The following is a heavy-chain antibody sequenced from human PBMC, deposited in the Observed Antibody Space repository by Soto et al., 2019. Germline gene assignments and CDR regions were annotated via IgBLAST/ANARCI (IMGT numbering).Heavy chain of an antibody. CDR3: ARARDYYGSGSYFAFDI. D-gene: IGHD3-10*01. CDR1: GGSISSYY. J-gene: IGHJ3*02. CDR2: IYYSGST. V-gene: IGHV4-59*01. Sequence: SQTLSLTCTVSGGSISSYYWSWNRQPPGKGLEWIGYIYYSGSTNYNPSLKSRVTISVDTSKNQFSLKLSSVTAADTAVYYCARARDYYGSGSYFAFDIWGQGTMVTVSS.